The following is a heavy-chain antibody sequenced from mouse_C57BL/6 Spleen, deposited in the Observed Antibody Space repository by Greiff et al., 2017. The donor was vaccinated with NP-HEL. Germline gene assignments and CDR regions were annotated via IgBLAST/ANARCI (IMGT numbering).Heavy chain of an antibody. V-gene: IGHV3-6*01. D-gene: IGHD1-1*01. CDR3: ARDHYGSSYWFAY. CDR2: ISYDGSN. Sequence: EVQLQESGPGLVKPSQSLSLTCSVTGYSITSGYYWNWLRQFPGNKLEWMGYISYDGSNNYNPSLKNRISITRDTSKNQFFLKLNSVTTEDTATYYCARDHYGSSYWFAYWGQGTLVTVSA. J-gene: IGHJ3*01. CDR1: GYSITSGYY.